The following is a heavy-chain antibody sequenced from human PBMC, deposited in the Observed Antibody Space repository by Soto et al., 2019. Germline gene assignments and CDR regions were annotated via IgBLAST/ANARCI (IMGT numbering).Heavy chain of an antibody. D-gene: IGHD6-19*01. V-gene: IGHV1-18*01. CDR2: ITADNGNT. CDR1: GYTFTSYG. CDR3: AGDSSSGWWGSGWCGP. J-gene: IGHJ5*02. Sequence: QVQLVQSGAEVKKPGASVKVSCKASGYTFTSYGISWVRQAPGQGLEWMGWITADNGNTNYAQKLQGRVTMTTDTSTSKAYMGLRSLRSDDTAVYYCAGDSSSGWWGSGWCGPWGQGTLVTVSS.